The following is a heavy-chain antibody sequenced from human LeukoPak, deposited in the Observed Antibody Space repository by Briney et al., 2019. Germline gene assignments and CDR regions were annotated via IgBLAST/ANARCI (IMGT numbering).Heavy chain of an antibody. Sequence: PGGSLRLSCAASGFTFSDYYMNWVRQAPGKGLEWVSFISSSSSYIYYADSVKGRFTISRDNARNSLYLQVNSLRAEDTAVYYCARGEWSSSPFDYWGQGTLVTVSS. J-gene: IGHJ4*02. CDR2: ISSSSSYI. CDR1: GFTFSDYY. D-gene: IGHD6-6*01. CDR3: ARGEWSSSPFDY. V-gene: IGHV3-21*01.